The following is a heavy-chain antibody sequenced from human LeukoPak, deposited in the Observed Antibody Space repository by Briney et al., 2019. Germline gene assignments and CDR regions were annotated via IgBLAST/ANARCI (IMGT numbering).Heavy chain of an antibody. CDR1: GGSISTYY. D-gene: IGHD1-26*01. J-gene: IGHJ3*02. V-gene: IGHV4-59*01. CDR3: ARSSGSYPLAYAFDI. Sequence: SETLSLTCTVSGGSISTYYWSWIRQPPGKGLECIGYIHYSGSTNYNPSLKSRVTISVDTSKNQFSLKLSSVTAADTAMYYCARSSGSYPLAYAFDIWGQGTIVTVSS. CDR2: IHYSGST.